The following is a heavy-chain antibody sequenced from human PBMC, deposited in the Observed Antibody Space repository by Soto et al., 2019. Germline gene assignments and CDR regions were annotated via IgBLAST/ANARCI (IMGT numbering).Heavy chain of an antibody. J-gene: IGHJ4*02. CDR2: IYYSGNT. Sequence: QVQWQASGPGLVKPSETLSLTCNVSGGSINGYYWNWIRQSPGKGLEWIGFIYYSGNTNYNPSLRSRFTMSVDTSKNQFSLQLNSVTPADSAVYFCARRAFGDLSYFASWGQGSLVTVSS. D-gene: IGHD3-10*01. CDR3: ARRAFGDLSYFAS. CDR1: GGSINGYY. V-gene: IGHV4-59*01.